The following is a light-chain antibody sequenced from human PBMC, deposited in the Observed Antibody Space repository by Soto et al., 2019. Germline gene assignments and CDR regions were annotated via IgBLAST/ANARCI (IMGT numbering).Light chain of an antibody. Sequence: EIVLTQSPATLSLSPRDRVTLSCRASQTVARYLSWYQHSPGQRPRLLVYDSSNRATGIPARFSGSGSETDFTLTISSLGPEDFAVYYCQQRLHWPITFGQGTRLEIK. V-gene: IGKV3-11*01. CDR1: QTVARY. CDR2: DSS. J-gene: IGKJ5*01. CDR3: QQRLHWPIT.